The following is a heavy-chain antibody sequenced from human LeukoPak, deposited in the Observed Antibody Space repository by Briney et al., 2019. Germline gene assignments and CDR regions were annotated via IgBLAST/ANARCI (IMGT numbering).Heavy chain of an antibody. Sequence: GESLKISCKGSGYSFTSYWIGWVRQMPGKGLEWMGIIYPGDSDTRYSPSFQGQVTISADKSISTAYLQWSSLKASDTAMYYCARRFTTHYGSGSYVDYWGQGTLVTVSS. CDR3: ARRFTTHYGSGSYVDY. V-gene: IGHV5-51*01. CDR1: GYSFTSYW. CDR2: IYPGDSDT. J-gene: IGHJ4*02. D-gene: IGHD3-10*01.